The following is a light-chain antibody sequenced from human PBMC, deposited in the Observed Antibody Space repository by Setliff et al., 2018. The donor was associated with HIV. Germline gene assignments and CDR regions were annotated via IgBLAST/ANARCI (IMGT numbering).Light chain of an antibody. CDR1: SSDVGGYNY. CDR3: SSYAVTNTLP. V-gene: IGLV2-14*01. Sequence: QSALAQPASVSGSPGQSITISCTGTSSDVGGYNYVSWYQQHPGKAPKLIIYEVRNWPSGVSNRFSGSKSGNTASLTISGLQAEDEGDYYCSSYAVTNTLPFGTGTKVTVL. CDR2: EVR. J-gene: IGLJ1*01.